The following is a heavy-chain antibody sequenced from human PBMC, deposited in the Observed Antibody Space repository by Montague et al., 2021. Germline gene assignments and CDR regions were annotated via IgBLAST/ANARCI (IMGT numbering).Heavy chain of an antibody. CDR2: IYDSGTA. CDR3: ARRLGIRAPFDY. CDR1: GGSISEFY. Sequence: SETRSLTCTVTGGSISEFYWSWIRQSPEKGLEWIGYIYDSGTANYNPSLKSRVTMSADTSMNQFSLNLRSVTAADTAVYFCARRLGIRAPFDYWGQGTLVTVSS. D-gene: IGHD7-27*01. V-gene: IGHV4-59*08. J-gene: IGHJ4*02.